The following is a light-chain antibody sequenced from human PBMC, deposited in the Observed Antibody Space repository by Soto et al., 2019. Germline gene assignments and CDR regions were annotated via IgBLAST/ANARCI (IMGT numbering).Light chain of an antibody. Sequence: QSALTQPASVSGSPGQSITISCTGTSSDVGSYNLVSWYQQHPGKAPKLMIYEDVKRPPGISNRFSGSRSGNTASLTISGLQADDEADYYCCSHAGSSALFGGGTKVTVL. V-gene: IGLV2-23*01. CDR2: EDV. CDR3: CSHAGSSAL. CDR1: SSDVGSYNL. J-gene: IGLJ2*01.